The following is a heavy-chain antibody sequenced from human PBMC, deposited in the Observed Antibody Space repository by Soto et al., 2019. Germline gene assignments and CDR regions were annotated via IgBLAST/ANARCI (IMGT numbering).Heavy chain of an antibody. CDR3: ARFSVHSTPSKKDKFDAFDI. Sequence: QVQLQESGPGLVKPSQTLSLTCTVSGGSISSGGYYWSWIRQHPGKGLEWIGYIYYSGSTYYNPSLKSRVTISVDTSKNQFSLKLSSVTAADTAVYYCARFSVHSTPSKKDKFDAFDIWGQGTMVTVSS. D-gene: IGHD1-1*01. CDR1: GGSISSGGYY. J-gene: IGHJ3*02. CDR2: IYYSGST. V-gene: IGHV4-31*03.